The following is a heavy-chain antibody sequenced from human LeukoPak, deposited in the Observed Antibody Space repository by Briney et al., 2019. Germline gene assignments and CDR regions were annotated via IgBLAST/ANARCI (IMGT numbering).Heavy chain of an antibody. CDR2: IRYDGSNK. D-gene: IGHD3-10*01. J-gene: IGHJ4*02. CDR1: GFTFSSYG. V-gene: IGHV3-30*02. Sequence: GGSLRLSCAASGFTFSSYGMHWVRQAPGKGLEWVAFIRYDGSNKYYADSVKGRFTISRDNSKNTLYLQMNSLRAEDTAVYYCAKDSILLWFGELSHWDYWGQGTLVTVSS. CDR3: AKDSILLWFGELSHWDY.